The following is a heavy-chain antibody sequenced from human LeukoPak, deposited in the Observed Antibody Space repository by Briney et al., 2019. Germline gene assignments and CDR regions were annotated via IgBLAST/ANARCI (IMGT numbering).Heavy chain of an antibody. CDR1: GFTFSSYA. J-gene: IGHJ4*02. CDR2: ISGSGGST. CDR3: AKDLIVGCSSTSCYALDY. V-gene: IGHV3-23*01. D-gene: IGHD2-2*01. Sequence: GGSLRLSCAASGFTFSSYAMSWVRQAPGKGLEWVSAISGSGGSTYYADSVKGRFTISRDNSKNTLYLQMNSLRAEDTAVYYCAKDLIVGCSSTSCYALDYWGQGTLVTVSS.